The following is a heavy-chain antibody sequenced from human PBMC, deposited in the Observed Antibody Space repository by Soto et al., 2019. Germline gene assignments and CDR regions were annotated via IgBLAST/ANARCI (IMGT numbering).Heavy chain of an antibody. D-gene: IGHD3-16*01. CDR3: ARGGTPINY. V-gene: IGHV1-18*01. CDR1: GYTFTNFG. CDR2: ISAYNGNT. J-gene: IGHJ4*02. Sequence: QVQLVQSGAEVKKPGASVKVSCKASGYTFTNFGISLVRQAPGKGLEWMGWISAYNGNTNYSKNFQGRDTMTTDTSTITAYMELRSMRSDDKAVYYCARGGTPINYRVQGTLVTVAS.